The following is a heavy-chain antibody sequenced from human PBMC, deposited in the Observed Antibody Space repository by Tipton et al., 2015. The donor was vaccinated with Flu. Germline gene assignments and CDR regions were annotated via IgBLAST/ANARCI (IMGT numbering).Heavy chain of an antibody. CDR2: IYYSGNT. CDR1: GGSIISSSFY. Sequence: TLSLTCTVSGGSIISSSFYWGWIRQPPGKGLEWIGNIYYSGNTYYNPPLKSRVTVSVDTSKNQLSLKLTSVTAADTAVYYRARARQWGSYFDWFDPWGQGTLVTVSS. V-gene: IGHV4-39*07. D-gene: IGHD1-26*01. J-gene: IGHJ5*02. CDR3: ARARQWGSYFDWFDP.